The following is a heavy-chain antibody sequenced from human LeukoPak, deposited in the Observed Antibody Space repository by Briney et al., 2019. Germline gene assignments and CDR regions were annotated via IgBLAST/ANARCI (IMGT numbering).Heavy chain of an antibody. V-gene: IGHV3-23*01. J-gene: IGHJ4*02. CDR3: AKVYCSSTSCYPGGYYFDY. Sequence: GGSQRLSCAASGFTFSSYAMNWVRQAPGKGLEWVSAISDSGGSTYYADSVKGRFTISRDNSKNALYLQMNSLRAEDTAVYYCAKVYCSSTSCYPGGYYFDYWGQGTLVTVSS. CDR2: ISDSGGST. D-gene: IGHD2-2*01. CDR1: GFTFSSYA.